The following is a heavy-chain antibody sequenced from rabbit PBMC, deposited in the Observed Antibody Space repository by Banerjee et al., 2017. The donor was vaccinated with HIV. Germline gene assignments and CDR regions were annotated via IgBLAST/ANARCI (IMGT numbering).Heavy chain of an antibody. CDR2: INTSSGNT. D-gene: IGHD4-1*01. V-gene: IGHV1S45*01. CDR1: GFSFSSKYV. CDR3: ARVTGSVWGVGFGL. J-gene: IGHJ6*01. Sequence: QEQLEESGGDLVKPEGSLTLTCTASGFSFSSKYVMCWVRQAPGKGLEWIACINTSSGNTVYANWAKGRFTISRTSSTTVALQMTSLTAADTATYFCARVTGSVWGVGFGLWGQGTLVTVS.